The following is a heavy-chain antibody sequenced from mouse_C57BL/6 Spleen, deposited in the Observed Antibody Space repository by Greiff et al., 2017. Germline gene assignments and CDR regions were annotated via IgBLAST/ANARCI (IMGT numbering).Heavy chain of an antibody. CDR1: GYSFTSYY. J-gene: IGHJ4*01. D-gene: IGHD1-1*01. Sequence: QVQLQQSGPELVKPGASVKISCKASGYSFTSYYIHWVKQRPGQGLEWIGWIYPGSGNTKYNEKFKGKATLTADTSSSTAYMQLSSLTSEDSAVYYGARGYYGSSYASYAMDYWGQGTSVTVSS. CDR2: IYPGSGNT. CDR3: ARGYYGSSYASYAMDY. V-gene: IGHV1-66*01.